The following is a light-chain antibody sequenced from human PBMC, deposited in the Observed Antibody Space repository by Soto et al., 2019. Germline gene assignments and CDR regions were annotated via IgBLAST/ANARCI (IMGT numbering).Light chain of an antibody. J-gene: IGKJ3*01. Sequence: EIVLTQSPGTLSLSPGEGATLSCRASQSVRSGSLAWYQQKPGQSPRFLIYDASTRATGIPARFSGSGSGTDFTLTISSLQSEDSATYYCQQYDDWPGVTFGPGTKVEIK. CDR2: DAS. CDR1: QSVRSG. V-gene: IGKV3-15*01. CDR3: QQYDDWPGVT.